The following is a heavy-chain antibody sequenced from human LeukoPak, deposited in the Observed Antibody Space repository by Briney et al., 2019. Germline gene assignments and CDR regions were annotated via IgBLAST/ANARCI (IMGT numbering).Heavy chain of an antibody. CDR3: AKASSSSSPLDY. V-gene: IGHV3-30*18. CDR1: GFTFETYA. D-gene: IGHD6-6*01. J-gene: IGHJ4*02. CDR2: ISFDGDNK. Sequence: GGSLRLSCAASGFTFETYAMHWVRQAPGKGLEWVAVISFDGDNKYYAESVKGRFNISRDNSKNTLYLQMNSLRAEDTAVYYCAKASSSSSPLDYWGQGTLVTISS.